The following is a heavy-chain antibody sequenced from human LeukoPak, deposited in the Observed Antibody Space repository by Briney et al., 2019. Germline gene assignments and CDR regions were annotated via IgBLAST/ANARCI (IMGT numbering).Heavy chain of an antibody. Sequence: GASVKVSCKASGYTFTSYDINWVRQATGQGLEWMGWMNPNSGNTGYAQKFQGRVTITRNTSISTAYMELSRLRSDDTAVYYCAAGIAAAGTFDYWGQGTLVTVSS. CDR1: GYTFTSYD. CDR3: AAGIAAAGTFDY. D-gene: IGHD6-13*01. J-gene: IGHJ4*02. V-gene: IGHV1-8*03. CDR2: MNPNSGNT.